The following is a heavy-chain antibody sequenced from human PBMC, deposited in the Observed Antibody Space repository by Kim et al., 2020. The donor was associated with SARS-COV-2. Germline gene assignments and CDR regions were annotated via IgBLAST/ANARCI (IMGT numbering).Heavy chain of an antibody. Sequence: GGSLRRSCGTSGFSFSTYDMHWVRQTPGEGLEWVSSIGTLHDTYYPGSVKGRFTISRENAKDSLYLQMNSLTAGDTAIYFCARGLMTSCNRTSCPFDNWGQGTPVTVSS. J-gene: IGHJ4*02. CDR2: IGTLHDT. CDR3: ARGLMTSCNRTSCPFDN. D-gene: IGHD2-2*01. CDR1: GFSFSTYD. V-gene: IGHV3-13*01.